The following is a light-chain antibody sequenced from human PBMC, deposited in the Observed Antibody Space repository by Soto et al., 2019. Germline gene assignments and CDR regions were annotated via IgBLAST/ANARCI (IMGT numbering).Light chain of an antibody. CDR2: GAS. Sequence: EIVLTQSPGTLSLSPGERATLSCRASQSVSNNYLAWYQQKPGQAPRLLIYGASNRATGIPDRFSGSGSGTDFTLTISSLEPDDFAVYYCQQYGSSLLTFGPGTKVDIK. CDR1: QSVSNNY. CDR3: QQYGSSLLT. J-gene: IGKJ3*01. V-gene: IGKV3-20*01.